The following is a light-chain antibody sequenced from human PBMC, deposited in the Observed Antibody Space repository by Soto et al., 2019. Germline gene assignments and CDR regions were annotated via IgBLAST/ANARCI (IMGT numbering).Light chain of an antibody. CDR1: ESVDSN. V-gene: IGKV3-15*01. CDR2: GAS. J-gene: IGKJ1*01. CDR3: QQYNSWPTWT. Sequence: EIVITQSPFTLSVSAGERATLSCRASESVDSNLAWYQQKPGQAPRLLIYGASTRATGIAARFSGSGSGTEFTLTISSLQSEDFAVYYCQQYNSWPTWTFGQGTKVDIK.